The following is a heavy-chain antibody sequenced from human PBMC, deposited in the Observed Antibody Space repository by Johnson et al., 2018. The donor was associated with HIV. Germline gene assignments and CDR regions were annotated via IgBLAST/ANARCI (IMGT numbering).Heavy chain of an antibody. CDR1: GFTFSSYS. V-gene: IGHV3-30-3*01. CDR2: ISYDGSNK. J-gene: IGHJ3*02. D-gene: IGHD6-13*01. Sequence: VQLVESGGGVVQPGRSLRLSCAASGFTFSSYSLHWVRQAPGKGLEWVAVISYDGSNKYYADSVKGRFTISRYNSKNTLYLQMNSLRAEDTAVYYCAKDFGSSSWYWFYDAFDIWGQGTMVTVSS. CDR3: AKDFGSSSWYWFYDAFDI.